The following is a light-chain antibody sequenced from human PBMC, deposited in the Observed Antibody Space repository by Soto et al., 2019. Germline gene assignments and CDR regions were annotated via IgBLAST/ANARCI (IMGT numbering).Light chain of an antibody. V-gene: IGLV2-14*01. CDR1: SSDVGGYNY. CDR2: DVS. CDR3: SSYTSSSTLV. J-gene: IGLJ2*01. Sequence: QSALTQPASESGSPGQSITISCTGTSSDVGGYNYVSWYQQHPGKAPKLMIYDVSNRPSGVSNRFSGSKAGNTASLTISGLQAEDEADYYCSSYTSSSTLVFGGGTKLTVL.